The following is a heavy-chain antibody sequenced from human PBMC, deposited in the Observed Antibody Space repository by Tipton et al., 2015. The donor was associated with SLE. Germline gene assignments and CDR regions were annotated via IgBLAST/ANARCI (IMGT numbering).Heavy chain of an antibody. Sequence: GLVKPSETLSLTCTVSGGSISSSSYYWGWIRQPPGKGLEWIGRIYYSGSTYYNPSLKSRVTISVDTSKNQFSLKLSSVTAADTAVYCCARGATTKTWFDPWGQGTLVTVSS. J-gene: IGHJ5*02. CDR3: ARGATTKTWFDP. D-gene: IGHD1-26*01. CDR1: GGSISSSSYY. V-gene: IGHV4-39*07. CDR2: IYYSGST.